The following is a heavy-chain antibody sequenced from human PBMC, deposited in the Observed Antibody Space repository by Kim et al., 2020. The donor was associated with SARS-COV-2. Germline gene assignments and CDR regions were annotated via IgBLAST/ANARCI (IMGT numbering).Heavy chain of an antibody. Sequence: SETLSLTCTVSGGSISSYYWSWIRQPPGKGLEWIGYIYYSGSTNYNPSLKSRVTISVDTSKNQFSLKLSSVTAADTAVYYCARRGSSGYYYHDAFDIWGQGTMVTVSS. J-gene: IGHJ3*02. CDR1: GGSISSYY. CDR3: ARRGSSGYYYHDAFDI. V-gene: IGHV4-59*08. D-gene: IGHD3-22*01. CDR2: IYYSGST.